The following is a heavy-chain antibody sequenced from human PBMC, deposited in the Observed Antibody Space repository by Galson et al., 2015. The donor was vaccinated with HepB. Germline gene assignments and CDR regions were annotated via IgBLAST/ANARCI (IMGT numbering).Heavy chain of an antibody. CDR1: GFTFSDYY. Sequence: SMRISCAAPGFTFSDYYMSWIRQAPGKGLEWVSYISSSGSTIYYADSVKGRFTISRDNAKNSLYLQMNSLRAEDTAVYYCARSLPLLRYFDWLLSNYWGQGTLVTVSS. D-gene: IGHD3-9*01. CDR3: ARSLPLLRYFDWLLSNY. CDR2: ISSSGSTI. J-gene: IGHJ4*02. V-gene: IGHV3-11*01.